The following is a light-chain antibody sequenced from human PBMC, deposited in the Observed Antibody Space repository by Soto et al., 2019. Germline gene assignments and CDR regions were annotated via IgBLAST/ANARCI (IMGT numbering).Light chain of an antibody. CDR3: RSYAGSYV. CDR2: DVS. Sequence: QPALTQPRSVSGSPGQSVTISCTGTSSDVGGYNYVSWYQQHPGKAPKLMIYDVSKRPSGVPDRFSGSKSGNTASLTISGLQAEDEADYYCRSYAGSYVFGTGTKVTVL. J-gene: IGLJ1*01. V-gene: IGLV2-11*01. CDR1: SSDVGGYNY.